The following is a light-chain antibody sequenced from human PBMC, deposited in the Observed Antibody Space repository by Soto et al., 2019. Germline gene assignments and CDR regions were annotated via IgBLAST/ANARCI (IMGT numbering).Light chain of an antibody. J-gene: IGKJ5*01. CDR3: QQFGTSPPST. CDR1: QSVSSIY. Sequence: EIVLTQSPGTLSLSPGERATLSCRASQSVSSIYFAWYQQKPGQAPRLLIYGASSRATGIPDRFSGSGSGXXXXXXXXXXEPEDFAVYYCQQFGTSPPSTFGQGTRLEIK. CDR2: GAS. V-gene: IGKV3-20*01.